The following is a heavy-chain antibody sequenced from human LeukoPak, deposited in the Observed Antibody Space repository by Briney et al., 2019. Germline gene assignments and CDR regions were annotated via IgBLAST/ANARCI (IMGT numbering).Heavy chain of an antibody. D-gene: IGHD6-19*01. CDR1: GFTFSSYS. CDR3: ARDKSGWSYYFDY. V-gene: IGHV3-21*01. J-gene: IGHJ4*02. Sequence: GGSLRLSCAASGFTFSSYSINWVRQAPGRGLEWVSSISTSSSYIYYADSVKGRFTISRDNSKNTLYLQMNSLRAEDTAVYYCARDKSGWSYYFDYWGQGTLVTVSS. CDR2: ISTSSSYI.